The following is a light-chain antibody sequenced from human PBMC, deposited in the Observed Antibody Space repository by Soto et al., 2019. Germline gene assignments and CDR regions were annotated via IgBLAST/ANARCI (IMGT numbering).Light chain of an antibody. V-gene: IGKV3-20*01. CDR3: QQYSTSPFT. J-gene: IGKJ3*01. CDR1: QSVSSTF. Sequence: EFVLTQSPGTLSLSPGERATLSCRASQSVSSTFLAWYQQKPGQAPRLLIYGESNRATGIPDRFSGSGSGTDFALTISRLEPEDFAVYYCQQYSTSPFTFGPGTKVDIK. CDR2: GES.